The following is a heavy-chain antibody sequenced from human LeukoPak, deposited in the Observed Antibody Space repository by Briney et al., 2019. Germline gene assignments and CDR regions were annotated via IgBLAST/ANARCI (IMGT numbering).Heavy chain of an antibody. V-gene: IGHV3-74*01. CDR2: INGDGSIT. CDR1: GFTFSKYW. D-gene: IGHD4-23*01. Sequence: GGSLRPSCAASGFTFSKYWMNSGRQAPGKGLVWVSRINGDGSITTHADSVKGRFTISRDNAKNTVYLPMNSLRAEDTAVYYCTRPRTTLVTGSDAFDLWGQGTVVTVSS. J-gene: IGHJ3*01. CDR3: TRPRTTLVTGSDAFDL.